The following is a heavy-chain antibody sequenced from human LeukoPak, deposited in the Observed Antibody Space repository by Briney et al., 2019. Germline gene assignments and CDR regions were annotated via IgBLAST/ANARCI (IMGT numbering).Heavy chain of an antibody. Sequence: GASVKVSCKASGYTFTSYGIGWVRQAPGQGLEWMGWISAYNGNTNYAQKVQGRVTVTTDTLTSTAYMELRSLRSDDTAVYYCASSLGTRGYYYGMDVWGQGTTVTVSS. J-gene: IGHJ6*02. CDR3: ASSLGTRGYYYGMDV. CDR2: ISAYNGNT. V-gene: IGHV1-18*01. CDR1: GYTFTSYG. D-gene: IGHD6-13*01.